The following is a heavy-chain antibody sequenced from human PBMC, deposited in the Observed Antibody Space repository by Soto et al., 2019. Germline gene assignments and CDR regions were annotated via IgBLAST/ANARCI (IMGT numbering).Heavy chain of an antibody. CDR1: GDSVSSNSAA. Sequence: SQTLSLTCAISGDSVSSNSAAWNWIRQSPSRGLEWLGRTYYRSKWYNDYAVSVKSRITINPDTSKNQFSLQPNSVTPEDTAVYYCARVGAVAAPGYYYYYGMDVWGQGTTVTVSS. CDR3: ARVGAVAAPGYYYYYGMDV. D-gene: IGHD6-19*01. V-gene: IGHV6-1*01. CDR2: TYYRSKWYN. J-gene: IGHJ6*02.